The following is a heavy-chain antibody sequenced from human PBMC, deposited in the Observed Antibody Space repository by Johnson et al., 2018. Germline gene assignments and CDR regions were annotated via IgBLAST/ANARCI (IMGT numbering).Heavy chain of an antibody. CDR2: ISWNSGSI. CDR3: AKELNRAFDI. V-gene: IGHV3-9*01. J-gene: IGHJ3*02. Sequence: VQLVQSGGGLVQPGRSLRLSCAASGFTFDDYAMHWVRQAPGKGLEWVPGISWNSGSIGYADSVKGRFTIYRDNAQNSLYLQMNRLRAEDTALYYCAKELNRAFDIWGQGTMVTVSS. CDR1: GFTFDDYA. D-gene: IGHD1-14*01.